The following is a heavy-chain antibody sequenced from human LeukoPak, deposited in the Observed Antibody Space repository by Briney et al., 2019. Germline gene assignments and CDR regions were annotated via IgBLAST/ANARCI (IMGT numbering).Heavy chain of an antibody. Sequence: GGSLRLSCAASGFTFSSCDMHWVRQATGRGLEWVSAIGTAGDPYYPGSVKGRFTISRENAKNSLYLQMNSLRAGDTAVYYCARGYSSGWYNYFDYWGQGTLVTVSS. J-gene: IGHJ4*02. D-gene: IGHD6-19*01. V-gene: IGHV3-13*05. CDR3: ARGYSSGWYNYFDY. CDR2: IGTAGDP. CDR1: GFTFSSCD.